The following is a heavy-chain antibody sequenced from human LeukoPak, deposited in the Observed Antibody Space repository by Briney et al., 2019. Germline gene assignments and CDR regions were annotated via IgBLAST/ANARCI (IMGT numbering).Heavy chain of an antibody. V-gene: IGHV3-23*01. CDR3: AKDPAYYYDSSGLYGMDV. CDR2: ISGSGGST. Sequence: PGGSLRLSCAASGFTFSSYAMSWVRQAPGKGLEWVSAISGSGGSTYYADSVKGRFTISRDNYKNTLYLQMNSLRAEDTAVYYCAKDPAYYYDSSGLYGMDVWGQGTTVTVSS. CDR1: GFTFSSYA. D-gene: IGHD3-22*01. J-gene: IGHJ6*02.